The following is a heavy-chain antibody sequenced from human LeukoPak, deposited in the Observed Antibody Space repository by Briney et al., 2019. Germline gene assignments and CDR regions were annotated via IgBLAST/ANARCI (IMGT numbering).Heavy chain of an antibody. CDR1: GYSFTSYW. J-gene: IGHJ5*02. Sequence: GESLKISCKGSGYSFTSYWIGWVRQMPGKGLEWMGIIYPGDSDTRYSPSFQGQVTISADKSNSTAYLQWSSLKDSDTAMYYCARRLVVVAATSFDWFDPWGQGTLVTVSS. V-gene: IGHV5-51*01. D-gene: IGHD2-15*01. CDR3: ARRLVVVAATSFDWFDP. CDR2: IYPGDSDT.